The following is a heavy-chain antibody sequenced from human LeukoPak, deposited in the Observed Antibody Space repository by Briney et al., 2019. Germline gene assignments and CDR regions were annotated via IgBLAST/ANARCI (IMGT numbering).Heavy chain of an antibody. J-gene: IGHJ4*02. V-gene: IGHV1-8*01. Sequence: GASVKVSCKASGYTFTSYEINWVRQATGQGLEWMGWMNPNSGKTGYAQKFQGRITLTRNTSISTAYLQWSSLKASDTAMYYCARRGKPNPSSSSEYYSDYWGQGTLVTVSS. CDR3: ARRGKPNPSSSSEYYSDY. CDR1: GYTFTSYE. D-gene: IGHD6-6*01. CDR2: MNPNSGKT.